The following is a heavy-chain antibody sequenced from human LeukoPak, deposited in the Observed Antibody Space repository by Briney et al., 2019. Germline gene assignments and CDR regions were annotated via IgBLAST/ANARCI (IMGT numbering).Heavy chain of an antibody. Sequence: GGSLRLSCAASGFTFSSYAMSWVRQAPGKGLECVSAISGSGGSTYYADSVKGRFTISRDNSKNTLYLQMNSLRAEDTAVYYCAKDRVAVTTVFDYWGQGTLVTVSS. D-gene: IGHD4-17*01. CDR1: GFTFSSYA. CDR2: ISGSGGST. V-gene: IGHV3-23*01. J-gene: IGHJ4*02. CDR3: AKDRVAVTTVFDY.